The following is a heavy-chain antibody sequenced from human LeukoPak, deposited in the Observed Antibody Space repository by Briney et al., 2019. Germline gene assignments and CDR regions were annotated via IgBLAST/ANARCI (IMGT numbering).Heavy chain of an antibody. CDR2: FDPEDGET. Sequence: ASVKVSRKVSGYTLTELSMHWVRQAPGKGLEWMGGFDPEDGETIYAQKFQGRVTMTEDTSTDTAYMELSSLRSEDTAVYYCATTPVLRFLEWLYREAWFDPWGQGTLVTVSS. V-gene: IGHV1-24*01. J-gene: IGHJ5*02. CDR3: ATTPVLRFLEWLYREAWFDP. CDR1: GYTLTELS. D-gene: IGHD3-3*01.